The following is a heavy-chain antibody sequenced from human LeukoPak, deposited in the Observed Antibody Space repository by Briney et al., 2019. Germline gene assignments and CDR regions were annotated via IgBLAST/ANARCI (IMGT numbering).Heavy chain of an antibody. J-gene: IGHJ4*02. Sequence: PGGSLRLSCVASGFSFSSYWMSWVRQVPGKGLEWVADIKQDGSAELYVDSVKGRFTISRDNAKKSLYLQMNSLRVEDTAVYYCARPRQDGEIFDHWGQGTLVTVSS. CDR2: IKQDGSAE. CDR1: GFSFSSYW. CDR3: ARPRQDGEIFDH. D-gene: IGHD5-24*01. V-gene: IGHV3-7*03.